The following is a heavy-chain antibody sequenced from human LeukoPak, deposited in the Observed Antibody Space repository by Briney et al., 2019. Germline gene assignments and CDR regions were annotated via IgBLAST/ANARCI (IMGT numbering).Heavy chain of an antibody. J-gene: IGHJ4*02. CDR3: ARTYYYDRSGFYPGYYFDY. D-gene: IGHD3-22*01. V-gene: IGHV4-4*07. CDR2: IYTSGST. CDR1: GNYISSYY. Sequence: ETLSLTSTVSGNYISSYYWRWIRQPPGKGQERLGRIYTSGSTNYTPSLKSRVTMSIDTSKNQFSLKLSSVTAADTAVYYCARTYYYDRSGFYPGYYFDYWGQGTLVTVSS.